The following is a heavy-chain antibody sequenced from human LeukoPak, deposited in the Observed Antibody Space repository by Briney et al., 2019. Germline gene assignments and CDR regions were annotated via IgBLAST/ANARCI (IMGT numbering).Heavy chain of an antibody. D-gene: IGHD3-10*01. CDR3: ARVIWFGESHYDY. CDR1: GYTFTGYY. V-gene: IGHV1-2*02. J-gene: IGHJ4*02. Sequence: GASVKVSCKASGYTFTGYYMHWVRQAPGQGLEWMGWINPNSGGTNYAQKFQGRVTMTRDTSISTAYMELGRLRSDDTAVYYCARVIWFGESHYDYWGQGTLVTVSS. CDR2: INPNSGGT.